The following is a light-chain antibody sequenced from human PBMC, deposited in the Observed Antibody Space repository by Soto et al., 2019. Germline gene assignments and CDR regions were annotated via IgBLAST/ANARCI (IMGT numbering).Light chain of an antibody. CDR2: AAS. CDR3: QQTNTFLPLT. CDR1: QGISNW. J-gene: IGKJ4*01. Sequence: DIQLTQSPSSVSASVGDRVTITCRASQGISNWLAWYQQQPGKAPKLLIYAASSLQSGVPSRFSGGGSGTRFTLIISSLQPEDFATYYCQQTNTFLPLTFGGGTKVDI. V-gene: IGKV1-12*01.